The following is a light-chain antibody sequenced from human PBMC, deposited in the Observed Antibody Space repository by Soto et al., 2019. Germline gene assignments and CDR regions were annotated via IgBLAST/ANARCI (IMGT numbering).Light chain of an antibody. V-gene: IGLV1-40*01. J-gene: IGLJ2*01. Sequence: QSVLTQPPSVSRAPGQRVTISCTGSSSTIGAGYDVHWYQQLPGTAPKLLIYGNSNRPSGVPDRFSGYKSGTSAALAITGLQAEDEADYYCQSYDSSLSGSVVFGGGTKLTVL. CDR1: SSTIGAGYD. CDR2: GNS. CDR3: QSYDSSLSGSVV.